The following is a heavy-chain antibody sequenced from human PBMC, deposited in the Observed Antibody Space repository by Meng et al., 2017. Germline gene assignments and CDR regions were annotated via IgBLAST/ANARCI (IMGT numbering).Heavy chain of an antibody. J-gene: IGHJ3*02. V-gene: IGHV1-2*06. Sequence: ASVKVSCKPSGYTFTGYYMHWVRQAPGQGLEWMGRINPNSGGTNYAQKFQGRVTMTRDTSISTVYMELSRLRSDDTAVYYCASFKAGSSRAFDIWGQGTMVTVSS. CDR2: INPNSGGT. CDR1: GYTFTGYY. D-gene: IGHD6-6*01. CDR3: ASFKAGSSRAFDI.